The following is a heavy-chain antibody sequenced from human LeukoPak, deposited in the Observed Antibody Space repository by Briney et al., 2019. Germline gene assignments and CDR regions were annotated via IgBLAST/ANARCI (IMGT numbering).Heavy chain of an antibody. J-gene: IGHJ3*02. CDR2: VHYSGST. Sequence: PSETLSLTCSVSGVSIFSYYWNWIRQPPGKGLEWIGYVHYSGSTNYNPSLKSRVTISVDTSKNQFSLKLSSVTAADTAVYYCARGSGNDYGDYWNAFDIWGQGTMVTVSS. CDR1: GVSIFSYY. V-gene: IGHV4-59*12. D-gene: IGHD4-17*01. CDR3: ARGSGNDYGDYWNAFDI.